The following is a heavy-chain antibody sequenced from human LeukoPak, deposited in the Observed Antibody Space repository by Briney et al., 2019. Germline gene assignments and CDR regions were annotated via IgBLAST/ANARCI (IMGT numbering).Heavy chain of an antibody. V-gene: IGHV3-33*01. CDR1: GFTFSSYG. D-gene: IGHD2-2*01. CDR3: ARDGLYCSSTSCYEYYYYYYYMDV. Sequence: PGRSLRLSCAASGFTFSSYGMHWVRQAPGKGLEWVAVIWYDGSNKYYADSVKGRFTISRDNSKNTLYLQMNSLRAEDTAVYYCARDGLYCSSTSCYEYYYYYYYMDVWGKGTTVTVSS. CDR2: IWYDGSNK. J-gene: IGHJ6*03.